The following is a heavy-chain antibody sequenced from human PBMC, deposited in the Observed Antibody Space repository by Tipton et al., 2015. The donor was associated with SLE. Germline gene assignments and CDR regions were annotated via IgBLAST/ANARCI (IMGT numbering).Heavy chain of an antibody. CDR3: ARHDYGDYGYFDY. D-gene: IGHD4-17*01. CDR2: IYYSGST. Sequence: LRLSCTVSGGSISSSSYYWGWIRQPPGKGLEWIGSIYYSGSTYYSPSLKSRVTISVDTSKNQFSLKLSSVTAADTAVYYCARHDYGDYGYFDYWGQGTLVTVSS. V-gene: IGHV4-39*01. CDR1: GGSISSSSYY. J-gene: IGHJ4*02.